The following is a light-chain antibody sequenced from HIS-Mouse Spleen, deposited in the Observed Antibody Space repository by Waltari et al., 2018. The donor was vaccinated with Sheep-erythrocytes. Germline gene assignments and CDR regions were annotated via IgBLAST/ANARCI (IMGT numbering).Light chain of an antibody. Sequence: DIQITQSPSTLSASVGDRVTITSRASQSISSWLAWYQQKPGKAPKLLIYKASSLESGVPSRFSGSGSGTEFTLTISSLQPDDFATYYCQQYNSYPLTFGGGTKVEIK. CDR3: QQYNSYPLT. V-gene: IGKV1-5*03. CDR1: QSISSW. J-gene: IGKJ4*01. CDR2: KAS.